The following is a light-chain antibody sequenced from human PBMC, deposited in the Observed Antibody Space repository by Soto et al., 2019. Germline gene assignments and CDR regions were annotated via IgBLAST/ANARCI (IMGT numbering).Light chain of an antibody. J-gene: IGLJ2*01. V-gene: IGLV7-43*01. CDR2: SKS. CDR1: AGAVTSAYY. CDR3: LLYYGGAQVL. Sequence: QAGVTQLTSLTVSPGVTVTLTCASSAGAVTSAYYTNWLQQKPGQAPSALIYSKSEKHSWTPARLSGSLLGGKAALTLSAAQPEDEADYYCLLYYGGAQVLFGGGTKLTVL.